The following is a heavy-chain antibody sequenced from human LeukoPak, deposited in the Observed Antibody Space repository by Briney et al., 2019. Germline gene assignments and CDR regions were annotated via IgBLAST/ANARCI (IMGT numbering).Heavy chain of an antibody. CDR1: GGSISSTTSY. CDR3: ARHGSTDYFDY. J-gene: IGHJ4*02. CDR2: LYYSRTT. D-gene: IGHD2-2*03. Sequence: PSETLSLTCAVSGGSISSTTSYWGWIRPPPGKGLEWFGSLYYSRTTFYNPSLKSRVTISLDTSKNQLSLRLSSVTAADTAVYYCARHGSTDYFDYWGQGTLVTVSS. V-gene: IGHV4-39*01.